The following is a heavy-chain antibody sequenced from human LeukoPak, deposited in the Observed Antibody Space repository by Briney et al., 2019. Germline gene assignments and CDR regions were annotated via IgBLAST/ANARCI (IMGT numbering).Heavy chain of an antibody. D-gene: IGHD5-18*01. Sequence: PGGSLRLSCAASGFTFSSYEMNWVRQAPGKGLEWVSIIYSGDSTYYADSVKGRFTISRDNSKNTLYLQMNSLRAEDTAVYHCASGHSYGFDYWGQGTLVTVSS. V-gene: IGHV3-53*01. CDR3: ASGHSYGFDY. J-gene: IGHJ4*02. CDR1: GFTFSSYE. CDR2: IYSGDST.